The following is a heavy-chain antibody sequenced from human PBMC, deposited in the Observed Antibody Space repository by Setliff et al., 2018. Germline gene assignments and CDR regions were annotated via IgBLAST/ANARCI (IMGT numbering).Heavy chain of an antibody. D-gene: IGHD3-3*01. CDR3: AKVQAIFGVVTDIGFYFDY. V-gene: IGHV3-23*01. J-gene: IGHJ4*02. CDR1: GFTFSNYA. Sequence: GGSLRLSCAASGFTFSNYAMSWVRQAPGKGLEWVSAIIGVGGGTYFADSVKGRFTISRDNSKNTLYLQMNSLRAEDTAIYYCAKVQAIFGVVTDIGFYFDYWGQGSLVTVSS. CDR2: IIGVGGGT.